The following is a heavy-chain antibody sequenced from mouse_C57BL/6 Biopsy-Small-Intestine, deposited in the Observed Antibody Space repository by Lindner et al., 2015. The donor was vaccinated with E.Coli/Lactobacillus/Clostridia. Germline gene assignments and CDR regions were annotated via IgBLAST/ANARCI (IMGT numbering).Heavy chain of an antibody. CDR3: ARRWLYYFDY. Sequence: VQLQESGPVLVKPGASVKMSCKASGYTFTDYYMNWVKQSHGKSLEWIGFINPYNGGTNCNQKFKGKATLTVDKSSSTAYMELNSLTSEDSAVYYCARRWLYYFDYWGQGTTLTVSS. CDR2: INPYNGGT. CDR1: GYTFTDYY. D-gene: IGHD2-3*01. V-gene: IGHV1-19*01. J-gene: IGHJ2*01.